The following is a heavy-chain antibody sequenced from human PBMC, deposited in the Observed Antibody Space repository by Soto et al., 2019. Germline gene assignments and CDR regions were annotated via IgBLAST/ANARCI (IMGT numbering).Heavy chain of an antibody. CDR2: ISGSGGST. Sequence: EVQLLESGGGLVQPGGSLRLSCAASGFTFSSYAMSWVRQAPGKGLEWVSAISGSGGSTYYADSVKGRFTISRDNSKNTLYLQMNSLGAEDTAVYYCAKDRGIVVVPAPYDPLDAFDIWGQGTMVTVSS. D-gene: IGHD2-2*01. J-gene: IGHJ3*02. CDR3: AKDRGIVVVPAPYDPLDAFDI. V-gene: IGHV3-23*01. CDR1: GFTFSSYA.